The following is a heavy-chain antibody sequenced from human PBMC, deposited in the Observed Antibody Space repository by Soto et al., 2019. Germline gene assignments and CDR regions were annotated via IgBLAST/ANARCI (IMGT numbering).Heavy chain of an antibody. D-gene: IGHD3-3*01. J-gene: IGHJ6*02. CDR1: GFTFSSYG. CDR2: IWYDGSNK. Sequence: GGSLRLSCAASGFTFSSYGMHWVRQAPGKGLEWVAVIWYDGSNKYYADSVKGRFTISRDNSKNTLYLQMNSLRAEDTAVYYCAREEFRGRFLEWFKTYGTDVWGQGTTVTVSS. V-gene: IGHV3-33*01. CDR3: AREEFRGRFLEWFKTYGTDV.